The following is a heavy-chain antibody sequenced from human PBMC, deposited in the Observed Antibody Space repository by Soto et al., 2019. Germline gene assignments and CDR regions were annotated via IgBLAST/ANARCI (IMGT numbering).Heavy chain of an antibody. V-gene: IGHV3-23*01. CDR1: GFTFSSYA. J-gene: IGHJ4*02. CDR3: ADSSGYWGSYYFDY. Sequence: GGSLRLSCAASGFTFSSYAMSWVRQAPGKGLEWVSAISGSGGSTYYADSVKGRFTISRDNSKNTLYLQMNSLRAEDTAAYYCADSSGYWGSYYFDYWGQGTLVTVSS. D-gene: IGHD3-22*01. CDR2: ISGSGGST.